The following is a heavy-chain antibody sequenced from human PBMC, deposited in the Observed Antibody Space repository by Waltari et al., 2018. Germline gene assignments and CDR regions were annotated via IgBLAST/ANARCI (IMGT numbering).Heavy chain of an antibody. CDR2: IHYSGST. V-gene: IGHV4-59*01. J-gene: IGHJ4*02. CDR3: ARDQGYGVLIDY. Sequence: VQLQESGPGLVTPSETLSLTCTVSGGSISSYYWSWIRQPPGKGLEWIGYIHYSGSTYYNPSLKSRVTISVDTSKNQFSLKLTSVTAADTAVYYCARDQGYGVLIDYWGQGTLVTVSS. CDR1: GGSISSYY. D-gene: IGHD4-17*01.